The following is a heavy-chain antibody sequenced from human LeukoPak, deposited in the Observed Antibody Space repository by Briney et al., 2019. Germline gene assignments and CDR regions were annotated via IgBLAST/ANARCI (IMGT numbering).Heavy chain of an antibody. Sequence: GGSLRLSCVAPGFTFSSYGMHWVRQAPGKGLEWVAVIWYDGTNKYYADSVKGRFTISRDSSKNTLYLQMNSLRAEDTAIYYCARAAYDNSGYLTLWGQGTLVTVSS. CDR1: GFTFSSYG. J-gene: IGHJ4*02. CDR3: ARAAYDNSGYLTL. V-gene: IGHV3-33*01. CDR2: IWYDGTNK. D-gene: IGHD3-22*01.